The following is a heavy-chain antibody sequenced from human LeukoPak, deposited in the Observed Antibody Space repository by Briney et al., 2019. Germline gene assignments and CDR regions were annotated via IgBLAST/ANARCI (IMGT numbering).Heavy chain of an antibody. CDR3: ARDPFCSSSTGCYFEDWFDP. V-gene: IGHV3-20*04. J-gene: IGHJ5*02. D-gene: IGHD2-2*01. Sequence: GGCLRLSCTASGFTFDEYDMSWVRQVPGKGVEWVSGITWNGDKTGYADSLRGRFAISRDNTKKSLYLQMSSLRAEDTALYYCARDPFCSSSTGCYFEDWFDPWGPGALVTVSS. CDR1: GFTFDEYD. CDR2: ITWNGDKT.